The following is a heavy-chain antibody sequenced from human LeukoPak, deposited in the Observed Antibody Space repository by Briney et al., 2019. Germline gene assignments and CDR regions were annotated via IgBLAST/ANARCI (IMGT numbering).Heavy chain of an antibody. CDR3: AKAYSSGWGPRYQGFDP. Sequence: SLRLSPAASGFTPTSYATSSVPPTPRERLESVSAKTISGGSTYYAESVKGRFTISRDNSKNALYLKMNSLRAEDTAAYYCAKAYSSGWGPRYQGFDPWGQGTLVTVSS. V-gene: IGHV3-23*01. CDR1: GFTPTSYA. J-gene: IGHJ5*02. D-gene: IGHD6-19*01. CDR2: KTISGGST.